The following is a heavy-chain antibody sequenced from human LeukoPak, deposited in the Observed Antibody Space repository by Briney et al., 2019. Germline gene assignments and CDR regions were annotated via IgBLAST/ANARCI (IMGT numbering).Heavy chain of an antibody. Sequence: SETLSLTCAVYGGSFSGYHWSWICQPPGKGLEWIGEINHSGSTNYNPSLKSRVTISVDTSKNQFSLKLRSVTAADTAVYYRARGYGSSSYNWFDPWGQGTLVTVSS. V-gene: IGHV4-34*01. J-gene: IGHJ5*02. CDR1: GGSFSGYH. CDR2: INHSGST. D-gene: IGHD6-6*01. CDR3: ARGYGSSSYNWFDP.